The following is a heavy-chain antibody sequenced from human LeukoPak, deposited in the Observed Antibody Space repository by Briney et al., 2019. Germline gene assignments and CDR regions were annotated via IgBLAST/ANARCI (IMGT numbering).Heavy chain of an antibody. D-gene: IGHD3-10*01. CDR1: GFTVSSNE. Sequence: PGGSLRLSCAASGFTVSSNEMSWVRQAPGKGLEWVSSISGGSTYYADSVKGRFTISRDNSKNTLYLQMNSLRAEDTAVYYCARRLGLGFGEYSNNWFDPWGQETLVTVSS. CDR2: ISGGST. J-gene: IGHJ5*02. CDR3: ARRLGLGFGEYSNNWFDP. V-gene: IGHV3-38-3*01.